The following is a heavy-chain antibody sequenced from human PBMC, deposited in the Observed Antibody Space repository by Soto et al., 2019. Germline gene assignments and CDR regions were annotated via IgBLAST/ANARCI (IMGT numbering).Heavy chain of an antibody. CDR2: IKKDESKK. V-gene: IGHV3-7*05. CDR3: ARDVSPGSGPYYPDAFDM. CDR1: GFTFSDYW. J-gene: IGHJ3*02. Sequence: EVQLVESGGGLVQPGESLRLSCAASGFTFSDYWMTWVRQAPGKGLEWVANIKKDESKKSYLDSVRGRFTISRDNARNSPYLQMDSLRAEDTALYYCARDVSPGSGPYYPDAFDMWGQGTMVTVSS. D-gene: IGHD3-22*01.